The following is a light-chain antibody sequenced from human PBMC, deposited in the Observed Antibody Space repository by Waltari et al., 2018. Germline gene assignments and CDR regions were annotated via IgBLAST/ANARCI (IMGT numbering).Light chain of an antibody. J-gene: IGLJ2*01. CDR1: SSDVGGYDY. Sequence: QSALTQPASVSGSPGQSITISCTGASSDVGGYDYVSWYQHHPGKAPKLMIYDVTKRPSGCSIRFSGSKSGTTASLTISGLQAEDEADYYCSSYTSSSTLVFGGGTKLTVL. CDR2: DVT. V-gene: IGLV2-14*03. CDR3: SSYTSSSTLV.